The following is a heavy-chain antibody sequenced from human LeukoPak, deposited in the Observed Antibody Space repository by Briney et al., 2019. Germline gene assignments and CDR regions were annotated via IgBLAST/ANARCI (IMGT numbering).Heavy chain of an antibody. CDR2: ISSSSSYI. CDR3: ARGGRDGSYLPFDY. V-gene: IGHV3-21*01. Sequence: GGSLRLSCAASGFTFSSYSMNWVRQAPGKGLEWVSSISSSSSYIYYADSVKGRFTISRDNAKNSLYLQMNSLRAEDTAVYYCARGGRDGSYLPFDYWGQGTLVTVSS. J-gene: IGHJ4*02. D-gene: IGHD1-26*01. CDR1: GFTFSSYS.